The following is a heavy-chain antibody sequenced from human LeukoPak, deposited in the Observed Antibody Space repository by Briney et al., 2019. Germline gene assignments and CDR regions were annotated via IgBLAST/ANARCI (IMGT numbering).Heavy chain of an antibody. J-gene: IGHJ4*02. Sequence: TGGSLRLSCAASGFTFSSYAMHWVRQAPGKGLEYVSAISSNGGSTYYANSVKGRFTISRDNSKNTLYLHMNSLRAEDTAVYYCAKDPRPYYDSTGYYYDWGQGTLVTVSS. D-gene: IGHD3-22*01. CDR3: AKDPRPYYDSTGYYYD. CDR2: ISSNGGST. CDR1: GFTFSSYA. V-gene: IGHV3-64*01.